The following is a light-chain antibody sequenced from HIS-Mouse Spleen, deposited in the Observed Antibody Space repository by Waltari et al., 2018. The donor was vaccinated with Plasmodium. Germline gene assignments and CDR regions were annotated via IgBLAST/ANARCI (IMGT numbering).Light chain of an antibody. CDR2: EDS. V-gene: IGLV3-10*01. J-gene: IGLJ3*02. CDR3: YSTDSSGNHRV. Sequence: SYELTQPPSVSVSPGQTARITCSGDAFPKKYAYWYQQKSGQAPVLVIYEDSKRPSGIQERFAGSSSGTIATLTSSGAQVEDEADYYCYSTDSSGNHRVFGGGTKLTVL. CDR1: AFPKKY.